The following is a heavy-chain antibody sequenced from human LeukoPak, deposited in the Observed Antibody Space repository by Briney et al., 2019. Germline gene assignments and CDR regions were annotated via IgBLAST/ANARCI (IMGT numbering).Heavy chain of an antibody. D-gene: IGHD6-13*01. J-gene: IGHJ4*02. Sequence: AGGSLRLSCAASGFTFSSYAMSWVRQAPGKGLEWVSAISGSGGSTYYADSVKGRFTISRDNSKNTLYLQMNSLRAEDTAVYYCAKPKRYSSSWAFDYWGQGTLVTVSS. CDR3: AKPKRYSSSWAFDY. V-gene: IGHV3-23*01. CDR1: GFTFSSYA. CDR2: ISGSGGST.